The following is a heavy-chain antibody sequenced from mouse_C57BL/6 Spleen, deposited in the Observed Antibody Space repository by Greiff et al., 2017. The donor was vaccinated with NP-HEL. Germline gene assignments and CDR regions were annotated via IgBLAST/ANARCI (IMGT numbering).Heavy chain of an antibody. V-gene: IGHV1-59*01. CDR2: IDPSDSYT. CDR3: ARLDYYGSSYGGSWYFDV. D-gene: IGHD1-1*01. Sequence: VQLQQPGAELVRPGTSVKLSCKASGYTFTSYWMHWVKQRPGQGLEWIGVIDPSDSYTNYNQQFKGKATLTVDTSSSTPYMQLSSLTSEDSAVYYCARLDYYGSSYGGSWYFDVWGTGTTVTVSS. CDR1: GYTFTSYW. J-gene: IGHJ1*03.